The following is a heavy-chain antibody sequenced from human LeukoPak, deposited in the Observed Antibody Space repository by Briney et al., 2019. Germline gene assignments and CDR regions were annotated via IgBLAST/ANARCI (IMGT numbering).Heavy chain of an antibody. V-gene: IGHV3-7*01. Sequence: GGSLRLSCAASGFNFSSYWMSWVRQAPGKGLEWMANIKQDGNKKYYVDSVKGRFTISRDNSKNTLYLQMNSLRGEDTAVYYCARDYGSGSYPRIYFEYWGQGTLVTVSS. J-gene: IGHJ4*02. CDR1: GFNFSSYW. CDR3: ARDYGSGSYPRIYFEY. D-gene: IGHD3-10*01. CDR2: IKQDGNKK.